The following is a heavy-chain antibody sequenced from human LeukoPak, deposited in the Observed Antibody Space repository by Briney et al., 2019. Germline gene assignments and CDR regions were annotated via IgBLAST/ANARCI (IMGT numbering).Heavy chain of an antibody. CDR1: GGTFSSYA. CDR3: ARGKDGYNIMDY. D-gene: IGHD5-24*01. V-gene: IGHV1-69*06. CDR2: IIPIFGTA. Sequence: SVKVSCKASGGTFSSYAISWVRQAPGQGLEWMGGIIPIFGTANYAQKFQGRVTITADKSTSTAYMELSSLRSEDTAVYYCARGKDGYNIMDYWGQGTLVTVSS. J-gene: IGHJ4*02.